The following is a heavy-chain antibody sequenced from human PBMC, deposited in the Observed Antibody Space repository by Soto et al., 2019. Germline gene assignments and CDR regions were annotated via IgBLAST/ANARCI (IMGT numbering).Heavy chain of an antibody. J-gene: IGHJ5*02. CDR3: ARDSGYNYGYFRWFDP. D-gene: IGHD5-18*01. CDR2: VYNSGST. V-gene: IGHV4-59*01. CDR1: GVSIRSYY. Sequence: PSETLSLTCTVFGVSIRSYYWSWVRRPPGKGLEWIGYVYNSGSTTYSPSFNSRVTISADTSRNQFSLKLSSVTAADTAVYYCARDSGYNYGYFRWFDPWGQGTLVTVSS.